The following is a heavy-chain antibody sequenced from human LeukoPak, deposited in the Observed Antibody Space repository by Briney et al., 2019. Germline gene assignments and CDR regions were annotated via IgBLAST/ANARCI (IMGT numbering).Heavy chain of an antibody. CDR2: ISGSGGHT. Sequence: GGSLRLSCAASGFTFSSYAMSWVRQAPGKGLEWVSTISGSGGHTYYADSVKGRFTISRDNSKNTLYLQMNSLRAEDAAVYYCAKYGHCSSTSCYAYFDYWGQGTLVTVSS. CDR1: GFTFSSYA. D-gene: IGHD2-2*01. CDR3: AKYGHCSSTSCYAYFDY. J-gene: IGHJ4*02. V-gene: IGHV3-23*01.